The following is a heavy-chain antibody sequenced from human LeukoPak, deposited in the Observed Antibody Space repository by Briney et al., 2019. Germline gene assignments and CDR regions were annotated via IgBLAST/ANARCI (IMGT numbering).Heavy chain of an antibody. D-gene: IGHD6-13*01. J-gene: IGHJ6*03. CDR2: IIPIFGTA. CDR3: ARVSVSSSWYVDYYMDV. CDR1: GGTFSSYA. V-gene: IGHV1-69*01. Sequence: ASVKVSCTASGGTFSSYAISWVRQAPGQGLEWMGGIIPIFGTANYAQKFQGRVTITADESTSTAYMELSSLRSEDTAVYYCARVSVSSSWYVDYYMDVWGKGTTVTISS.